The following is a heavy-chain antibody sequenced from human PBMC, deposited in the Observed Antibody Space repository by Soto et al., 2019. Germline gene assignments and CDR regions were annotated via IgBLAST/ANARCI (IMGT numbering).Heavy chain of an antibody. J-gene: IGHJ4*02. V-gene: IGHV3-11*06. CDR1: GFPFTAYY. CDR3: VRGGGGGLFEH. CDR2: FSPKSPFR. D-gene: IGHD2-21*01. Sequence: GGSLRLSCATSGFPFTAYYLTWIPQAPGKGLDWRSHFSPKSPFRNYADPVKGRFTISRANTESSLFLQVNSLGVGDTPGNSCVRGGGGGLFEHWGQGVLVTVSS.